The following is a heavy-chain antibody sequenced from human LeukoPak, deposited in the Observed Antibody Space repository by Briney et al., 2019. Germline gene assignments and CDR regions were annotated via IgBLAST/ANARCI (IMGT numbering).Heavy chain of an antibody. CDR3: ARDRGYEYYYYMDV. V-gene: IGHV3-33*08. CDR2: IWYDGSNK. J-gene: IGHJ6*03. CDR1: GFTFSSYW. Sequence: GGSLRLSCAASGFTFSSYWMHWVRQAPGKGLEWVAVIWYDGSNKYYADSVKGRFTISRDNAKNSLYLQMNSLRAEDTAVYYCARDRGYEYYYYMDVWGKGTTVTVSS.